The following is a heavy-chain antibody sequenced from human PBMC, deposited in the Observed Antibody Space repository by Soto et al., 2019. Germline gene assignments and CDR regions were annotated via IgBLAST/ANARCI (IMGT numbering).Heavy chain of an antibody. CDR1: GGTFSSYT. Sequence: QVQLVQSGAEVKKPGSSVKVSCKASGGTFSSYTISWVRQAPGQGLEWMGRIIPILGIANYAQKFQGRVTITADKSTSTAYMELSSLRSEDTAVYYCARAEDCSSTSCLSYYYYGMDVWGQGTTVTVSS. D-gene: IGHD2-2*01. J-gene: IGHJ6*02. CDR2: IIPILGIA. V-gene: IGHV1-69*02. CDR3: ARAEDCSSTSCLSYYYYGMDV.